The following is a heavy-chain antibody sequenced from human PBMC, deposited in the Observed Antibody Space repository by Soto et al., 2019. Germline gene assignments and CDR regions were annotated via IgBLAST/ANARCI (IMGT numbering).Heavy chain of an antibody. CDR3: ARGLLLLYYYYYGMDV. V-gene: IGHV3-48*03. Sequence: GGSLRLSCAASGFTFSSYEMNWVRQAPGKGLEWVSYISSSGSTIYYADSVKGRFTISRDNAKSSLYLQMNSLRAEDTAVYYCARGLLLLYYYYYGMDVWGQGTTVTVSS. CDR1: GFTFSSYE. D-gene: IGHD3-22*01. CDR2: ISSSGSTI. J-gene: IGHJ6*02.